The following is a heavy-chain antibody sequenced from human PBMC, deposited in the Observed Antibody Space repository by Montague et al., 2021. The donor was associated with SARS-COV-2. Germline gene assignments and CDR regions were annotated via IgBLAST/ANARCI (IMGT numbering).Heavy chain of an antibody. CDR3: ARDAHIGSTRPFSGYGMDV. Sequence: CAISGDSVSSNNVAWNWIRRSPSRGLEWLGRTNYRSKWHYDYAVSVKSRILIIPNTFENQFSLQLNSVTPEDTAVYYCARDAHIGSTRPFSGYGMDVWGQGTTVTVSS. CDR2: TNYRSKWHY. V-gene: IGHV6-1*01. D-gene: IGHD2-21*01. CDR1: GDSVSSNNVA. J-gene: IGHJ6*02.